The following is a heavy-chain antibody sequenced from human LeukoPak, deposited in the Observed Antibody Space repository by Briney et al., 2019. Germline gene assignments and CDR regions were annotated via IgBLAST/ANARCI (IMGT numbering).Heavy chain of an antibody. Sequence: GGSLRLSCTASGFTFGDYAMSWFRQAPGKGLEWVGFIRSKAYGGTTEYAASVKGRFTISRDDSKSIAYLQMNSLKTEDTAVYYCTSYDYVWGSYRYNYWGQGTLVTVSS. CDR3: TSYDYVWGSYRYNY. V-gene: IGHV3-49*03. CDR1: GFTFGDYA. D-gene: IGHD3-16*02. J-gene: IGHJ4*02. CDR2: IRSKAYGGTT.